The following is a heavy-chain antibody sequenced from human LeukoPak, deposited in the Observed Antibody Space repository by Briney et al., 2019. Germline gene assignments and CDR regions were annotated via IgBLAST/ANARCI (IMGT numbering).Heavy chain of an antibody. Sequence: PSQTLSLTCTVSGGSISSGSYYWSWIRQPAGKGLEWIGRIYTSGSTNYNPSLKSRVTISVDTSKNQFSLKLSSVTAADSATYYCARLSSGSGYYPSIYYFESWGQGSLVTVSS. D-gene: IGHD3-3*01. CDR3: ARLSSGSGYYPSIYYFES. J-gene: IGHJ4*02. CDR2: IYTSGST. V-gene: IGHV4-61*02. CDR1: GGSISSGSYY.